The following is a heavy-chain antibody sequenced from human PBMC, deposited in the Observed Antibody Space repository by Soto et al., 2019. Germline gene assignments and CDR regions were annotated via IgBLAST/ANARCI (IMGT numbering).Heavy chain of an antibody. V-gene: IGHV4-39*01. CDR3: ARGRRYSSSWYSGY. CDR1: GGSISSSSYY. CDR2: IHYSGST. D-gene: IGHD6-13*01. J-gene: IGHJ4*02. Sequence: QLQLQESGPGLVKPSETLSLTCTVSGGSISSSSYYWGWIRQPPGKGLEWIGSIHYSGSTYYNPSVKSRCTIAGDRSKSQISLKLSSVTGADTAVYYCARGRRYSSSWYSGYWGQGTLVTVSS.